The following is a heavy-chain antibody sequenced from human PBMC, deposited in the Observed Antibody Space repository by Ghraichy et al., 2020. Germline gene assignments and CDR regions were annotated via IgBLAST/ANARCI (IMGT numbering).Heavy chain of an antibody. CDR2: IYSGGST. D-gene: IGHD3-22*01. Sequence: GGFLRLSCAASGFTVSSNYMSWVRQAPGKGLEWVSVIYSGGSTYYADSVKGRFTISRDNSKNTLYLQMNSLRAEDTAVYYCAHLRAHYDSSGYYFDYWGQGTLVTVSS. CDR1: GFTVSSNY. J-gene: IGHJ4*02. V-gene: IGHV3-53*01. CDR3: AHLRAHYDSSGYYFDY.